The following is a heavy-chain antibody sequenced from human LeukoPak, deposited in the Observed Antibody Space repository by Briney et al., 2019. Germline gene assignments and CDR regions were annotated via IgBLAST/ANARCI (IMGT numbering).Heavy chain of an antibody. V-gene: IGHV4-34*01. CDR3: ARGKYYYDSSGYYYGRNYGMDV. Sequence: SETLSLTCAVYGGSFSGYYWSWIRQPPGKGLEWIGEINHSGSTNYNPSLKSRVSISVDTSKNQFSLKLSSVTAADTAVYYCARGKYYYDSSGYYYGRNYGMDVWGQGTTVTVSS. D-gene: IGHD3-22*01. CDR2: INHSGST. CDR1: GGSFSGYY. J-gene: IGHJ6*02.